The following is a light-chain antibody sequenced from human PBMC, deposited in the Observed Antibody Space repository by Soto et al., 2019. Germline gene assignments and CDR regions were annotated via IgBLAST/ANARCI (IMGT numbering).Light chain of an antibody. V-gene: IGLV2-14*03. CDR3: SSYTSSNSYV. J-gene: IGLJ1*01. CDR2: DVS. CDR1: SSDVGGYKY. Sequence: QSALTQPASVSGSPGQSIAISCTGSSSDVGGYKYVSWYQQHPGKAPKLMIYDVSNRPSGVSDRFSGSKSGNTASLTISGLQSEEEADYYCSSYTSSNSYVFGTGTRSPS.